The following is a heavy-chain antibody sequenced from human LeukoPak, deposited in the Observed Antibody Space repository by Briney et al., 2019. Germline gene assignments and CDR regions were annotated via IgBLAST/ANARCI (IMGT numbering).Heavy chain of an antibody. CDR1: GYTFTSYY. CDR2: INPSGGST. Sequence: ASVKVSCKASGYTFTSYYMHWVRQAPGQGLEWMGIINPSGGSTSYAQKFQGRVTMTRDTSTSTAYMELSSLRSEDTAVYYCVVVGATLMPWGQGTLVTVSS. V-gene: IGHV1-46*01. CDR3: VVVGATLMP. D-gene: IGHD1-26*01. J-gene: IGHJ4*02.